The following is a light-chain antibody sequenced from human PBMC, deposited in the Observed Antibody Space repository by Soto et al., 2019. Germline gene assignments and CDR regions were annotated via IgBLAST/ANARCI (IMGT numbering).Light chain of an antibody. Sequence: IRITHSPSTLSASVGDRVTITCRASQSIGRWLTWYQQKPGKAPKVLIYDASSLESGVPSRFSGRGSGTEFTLTISSLQPDDSATYYCEQYKSYSTFGQGTKVDIK. CDR3: EQYKSYST. CDR2: DAS. CDR1: QSIGRW. J-gene: IGKJ1*01. V-gene: IGKV1-5*01.